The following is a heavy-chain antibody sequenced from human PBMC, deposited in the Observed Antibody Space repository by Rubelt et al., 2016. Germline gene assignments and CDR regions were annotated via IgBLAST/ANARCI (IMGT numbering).Heavy chain of an antibody. Sequence: GGGLVQPGGSLRLSCAASGFTVSSNYMSWVRQAPGKGLEWVSLIYSGGATYYADSVKGRFPISRDNSENTLYLQMNNLGAEETAVYYCAKDHFGVVIPRFYFDYWGQGTLVTVSS. CDR3: AKDHFGVVIPRFYFDY. J-gene: IGHJ4*02. V-gene: IGHV3-66*01. CDR2: IYSGGAT. D-gene: IGHD3-3*01. CDR1: GFTVSSNY.